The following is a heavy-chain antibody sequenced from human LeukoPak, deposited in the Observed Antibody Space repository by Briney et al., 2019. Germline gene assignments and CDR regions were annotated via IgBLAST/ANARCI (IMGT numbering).Heavy chain of an antibody. CDR2: IIPIFGIA. J-gene: IGHJ4*02. V-gene: IGHV1-69*04. CDR1: GGTFSSYA. D-gene: IGHD3-22*01. CDR3: ARVAEYESSGYRFDY. Sequence: ASVKVSCKASGGTFSSYAISWVRQAPGQGLEWMGRIIPIFGIANYAQKFQGRVTITADKSTSTGYMELSSLRSEDTAVYYCARVAEYESSGYRFDYWGQGTLVTVSS.